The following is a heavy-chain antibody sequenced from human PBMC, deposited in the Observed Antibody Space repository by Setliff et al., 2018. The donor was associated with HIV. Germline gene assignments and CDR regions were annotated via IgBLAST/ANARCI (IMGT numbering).Heavy chain of an antibody. V-gene: IGHV1-2*02. J-gene: IGHJ4*02. CDR1: GYSFTDYY. CDR2: INPKSDGT. D-gene: IGHD3-22*01. CDR3: ATDPYYYDSSGVFDY. Sequence: SVKVSCKASGYSFTDYYIHWVRQAPGQGLEWMGWINPKSDGTNYAEKFQGRVTITADTSTDTAYMELSSLRSEDTAVYYCATDPYYYDSSGVFDYWGQGTLVTVSS.